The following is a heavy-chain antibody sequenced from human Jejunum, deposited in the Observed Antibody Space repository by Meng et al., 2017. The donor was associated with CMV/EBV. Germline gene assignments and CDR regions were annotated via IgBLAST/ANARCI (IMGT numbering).Heavy chain of an antibody. J-gene: IGHJ4*02. CDR2: FSPGGNI. D-gene: IGHD3-22*01. Sequence: QVPPQEPGPGLVGPSETLSLTCTVSGDSISNYFWSWIRQPAGKKLEWIGRFSPGGNINYIPSLKGRLTMSVDTSNNQIFLNVTSVTAADTALYYCARGESRGYYYFDYWGQGILVTVSS. V-gene: IGHV4-4*07. CDR1: GDSISNYF. CDR3: ARGESRGYYYFDY.